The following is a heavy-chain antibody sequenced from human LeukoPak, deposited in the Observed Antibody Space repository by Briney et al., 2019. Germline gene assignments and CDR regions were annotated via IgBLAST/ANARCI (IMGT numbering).Heavy chain of an antibody. Sequence: GGSLRLSCAASGFTFSSYAMSWVRQAPGKGLEWVSAISGSGGSTYYADSVKGRFTISRDNSKNTLYLQMNSLRAEDTAVYYCAKARLVYDSNGYPIFWYFDLWGRGTLVTVSS. J-gene: IGHJ2*01. CDR1: GFTFSSYA. CDR2: ISGSGGST. V-gene: IGHV3-23*01. CDR3: AKARLVYDSNGYPIFWYFDL. D-gene: IGHD3-22*01.